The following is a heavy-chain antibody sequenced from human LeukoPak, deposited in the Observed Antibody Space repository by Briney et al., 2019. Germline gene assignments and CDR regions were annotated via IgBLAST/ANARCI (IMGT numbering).Heavy chain of an antibody. D-gene: IGHD4-11*01. CDR1: GYSISSSNW. V-gene: IGHV4-4*02. J-gene: IGHJ6*03. CDR2: IYHSGST. CDR3: ARYSNYGDYYYYYMDV. Sequence: SETLSLTCTVSGYSISSSNWWSWVRQPPGKGLEWIGEIYHSGSTNYNPSLKSRVTISVDTSKNQFSLKLSSVTAADTAVYYRARYSNYGDYYYYYMDVWGKGTTVTVSS.